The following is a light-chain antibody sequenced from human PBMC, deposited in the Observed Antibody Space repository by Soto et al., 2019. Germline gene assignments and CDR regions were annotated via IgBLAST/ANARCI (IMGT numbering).Light chain of an antibody. J-gene: IGKJ5*01. Sequence: TVMTQSPGTLSVTPGESATLSFWANLVVHKNVAWYQQKPGQAPRLLIYGASTRATGVPARFSGRGSGTEFTLTISSLQSEDFAVYYCQQYTNWTPNTFGQGTRLEI. V-gene: IGKV3-15*01. CDR2: GAS. CDR1: LVVHKN. CDR3: QQYTNWTPNT.